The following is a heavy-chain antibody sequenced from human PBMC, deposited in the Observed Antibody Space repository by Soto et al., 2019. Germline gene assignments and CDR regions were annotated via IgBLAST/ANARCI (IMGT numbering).Heavy chain of an antibody. J-gene: IGHJ4*02. D-gene: IGHD2-15*01. Sequence: SGGSLRLSCAASGFTFSDYYMSWIRQAPGKGLEWVSYISSSGSTIYYADSVKGRFTISRDNAKNSLYLQMNSLRAEDTAVYYCARVPDRKYYFDYWGQGTLVTVSS. CDR3: ARVPDRKYYFDY. CDR1: GFTFSDYY. CDR2: ISSSGSTI. V-gene: IGHV3-11*01.